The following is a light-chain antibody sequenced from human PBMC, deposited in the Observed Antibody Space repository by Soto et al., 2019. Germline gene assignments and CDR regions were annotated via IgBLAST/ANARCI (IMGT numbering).Light chain of an antibody. CDR1: SSDVGSYNL. CDR2: EGS. Sequence: QSVLTQPASVSGSPGQSITISCTGTSSDVGSYNLVSWYQQHPGKAPKLMIYEGSKRPSGVSNRFSGSKSGNTASLTISGLQAEDEADYYCCSYAGSRTPWVFGTGTKVTVL. V-gene: IGLV2-23*01. J-gene: IGLJ1*01. CDR3: CSYAGSRTPWV.